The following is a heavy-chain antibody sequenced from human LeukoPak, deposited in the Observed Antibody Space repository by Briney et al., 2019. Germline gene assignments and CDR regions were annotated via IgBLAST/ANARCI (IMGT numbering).Heavy chain of an antibody. J-gene: IGHJ4*02. CDR1: GYTFTGYY. Sequence: ASVKVSCKASGYTFTGYYMHWVRQAPGQGLEWMGWINPKSGGTNYAQKFQGKVTMTRDTSISTAYMDLRSLRSDDTAVYYCARALMITFGGVIATFDYWGQGTLVTVSS. CDR3: ARALMITFGGVIATFDY. V-gene: IGHV1-2*02. CDR2: INPKSGGT. D-gene: IGHD3-16*01.